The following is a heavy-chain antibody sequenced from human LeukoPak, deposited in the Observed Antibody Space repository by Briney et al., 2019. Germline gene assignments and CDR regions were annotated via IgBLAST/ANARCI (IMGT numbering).Heavy chain of an antibody. CDR3: AKDGRFSGSPYFYYMDV. CDR2: INWNGGSI. Sequence: PGGSLRLSCVASGFTFGDYPMHWVRQVPGKGLEWVSGINWNGGSIGYADSVKGRFTISRDNAKNSLYLQMNSLRAEDTALYNCAKDGRFSGSPYFYYMDVWGKGTTITVS. CDR1: GFTFGDYP. D-gene: IGHD1-26*01. J-gene: IGHJ6*03. V-gene: IGHV3-9*01.